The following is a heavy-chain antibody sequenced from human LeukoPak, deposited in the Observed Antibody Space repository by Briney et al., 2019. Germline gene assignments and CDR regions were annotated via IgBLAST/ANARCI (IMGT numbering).Heavy chain of an antibody. CDR2: ISSSSSYI. J-gene: IGHJ4*02. CDR1: GFTFSSYS. CDR3: ARDRKEEYYDFWSGYWTQPYNADY. Sequence: PGGSLRLSCAASGFTFSSYSMNWVRQAPGKGLEWVSSISSSSSYIYYADSVKGRFTISRDNAKNSLYLQMNSLRAEDTAGYYCARDRKEEYYDFWSGYWTQPYNADYWGQGTLVTVSS. V-gene: IGHV3-21*01. D-gene: IGHD3-3*01.